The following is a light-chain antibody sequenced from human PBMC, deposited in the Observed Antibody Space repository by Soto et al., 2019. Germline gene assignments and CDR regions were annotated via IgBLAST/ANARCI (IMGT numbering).Light chain of an antibody. CDR2: AAS. Sequence: DIQLTQSPSSLSASVGDRLTITCRANQSISAYLSWYQQSPGKAPKLLMYAASNLQSGVPSRFSGSGSWTDFTLTITSLRAEDFATYYCQQTYSSPYSFGQGTKVEIK. V-gene: IGKV1-39*01. CDR3: QQTYSSPYS. J-gene: IGKJ2*03. CDR1: QSISAY.